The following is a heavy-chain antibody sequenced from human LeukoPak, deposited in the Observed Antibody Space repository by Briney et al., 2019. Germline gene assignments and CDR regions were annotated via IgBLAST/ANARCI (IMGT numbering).Heavy chain of an antibody. D-gene: IGHD6-13*01. CDR1: GFTFSSYW. CDR2: INSDGSTT. J-gene: IGHJ6*03. V-gene: IGHV3-74*01. CDR3: ARGGVGTAAGYYYYYYMDV. Sequence: PGGSLRLSCAASGFTFSSYWMHWVRQAPGKGLVWVSRINSDGSTTSYADSVKGRFTISRGNAKNTLYLQMNSPRAEDTAVYYCARGGVGTAAGYYYYYYMDVWGKGTTVTVSS.